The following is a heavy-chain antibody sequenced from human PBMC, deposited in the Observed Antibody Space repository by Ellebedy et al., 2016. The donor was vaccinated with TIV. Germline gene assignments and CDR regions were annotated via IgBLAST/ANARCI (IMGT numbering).Heavy chain of an antibody. J-gene: IGHJ5*02. CDR3: ARGITMGFDP. Sequence: SETLSLTCTVSGYSISSGYYWGWIRQPPGKGLEWIGSIYHSGSTYYNPSLKSRVTISVDTSKNQFSLKLSSVTAADTAVYYCARGITMGFDPWGQGTLVTVSS. V-gene: IGHV4-38-2*02. CDR1: GYSISSGYY. D-gene: IGHD3-10*01. CDR2: IYHSGST.